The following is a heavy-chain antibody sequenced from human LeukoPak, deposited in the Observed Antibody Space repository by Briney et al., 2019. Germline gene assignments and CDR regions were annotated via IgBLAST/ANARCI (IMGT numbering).Heavy chain of an antibody. CDR3: ASEALDY. J-gene: IGHJ4*02. Sequence: GGSLRLSCAASGFTFSDYGMNWVRQAPGKGLEWLSHISSTSTTIKYVDSVKGRFTISRDNAKNSVYLQMHSLRVEDTAVYYCASEALDYWGQGTLVTVSS. V-gene: IGHV3-48*01. CDR1: GFTFSDYG. CDR2: ISSTSTTI.